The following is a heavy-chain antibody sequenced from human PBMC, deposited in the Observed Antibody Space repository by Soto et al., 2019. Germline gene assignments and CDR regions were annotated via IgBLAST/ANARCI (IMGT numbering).Heavy chain of an antibody. J-gene: IGHJ1*01. Sequence: SETLSLTCTVSGGPISSYYWSWIRQPPGKGLEWIGYIYYSGSTNYNPSLKSRVTISVDTSKNQFSLKLSSVTAADTAVYYCARDSGGAVAGTDQYFQHWGQGTLVTVSS. CDR3: ARDSGGAVAGTDQYFQH. D-gene: IGHD6-19*01. CDR2: IYYSGST. V-gene: IGHV4-59*01. CDR1: GGPISSYY.